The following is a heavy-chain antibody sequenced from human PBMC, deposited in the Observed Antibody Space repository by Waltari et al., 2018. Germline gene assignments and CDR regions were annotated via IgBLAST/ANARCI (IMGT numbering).Heavy chain of an antibody. CDR1: GFTFSSYA. CDR2: ISGCGGST. D-gene: IGHD3-3*01. V-gene: IGHV3-23*01. J-gene: IGHJ4*02. CDR3: AKDRDDFWSGSYFDY. Sequence: EVQLLGSGGGLVQPGGSLRLSCASSGFTFSSYAMSWVRRAPVKGLEWVSAISGCGGSTYYADSVNGRFTISRDNSKNTLYLQMNSLRAEDTAVYYCAKDRDDFWSGSYFDYWGQGTLVTVSS.